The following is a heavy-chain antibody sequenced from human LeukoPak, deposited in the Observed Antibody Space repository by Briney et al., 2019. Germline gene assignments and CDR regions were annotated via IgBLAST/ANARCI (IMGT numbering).Heavy chain of an antibody. CDR3: ARDLTYSSSWYAADAFDI. J-gene: IGHJ3*02. CDR1: GFTFSSYW. Sequence: PGGSLRLSCAASGFTFSSYWMHWVRQAPGKGLVWVSRINTDGSSTSYADSVKGRFTISRDNAKNTLYLQMNSLRAEDTAVYYCARDLTYSSSWYAADAFDIWGQGTMVTVSS. D-gene: IGHD6-13*01. CDR2: INTDGSST. V-gene: IGHV3-74*01.